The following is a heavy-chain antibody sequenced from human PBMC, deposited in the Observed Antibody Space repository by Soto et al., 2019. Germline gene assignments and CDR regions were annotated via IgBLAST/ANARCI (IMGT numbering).Heavy chain of an antibody. Sequence: ASVKVSCTASGYTFTRFNIHWVRRAPGQGLEWMVMIDPSGGVTRDAQRFQGRITMTSDKSTSSVNMEIRGLRSEDMAVYYCTKDLIGHENYESIGCYFYPWGPGTLVSVYS. CDR3: TKDLIGHENYESIGCYFYP. D-gene: IGHD2-15*01. J-gene: IGHJ4*02. V-gene: IGHV1-46*01. CDR1: GYTFTRFN. CDR2: IDPSGGVT.